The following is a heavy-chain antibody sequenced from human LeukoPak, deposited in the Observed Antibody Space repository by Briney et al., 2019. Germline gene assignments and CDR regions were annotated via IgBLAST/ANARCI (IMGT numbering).Heavy chain of an antibody. CDR2: ISYDGSNK. V-gene: IGHV3-30-3*01. Sequence: PGGSLRLSCAASGFTFSSYAMHCVRQAPGKGLEWVAVISYDGSNKYYADSVKGRFTISRDNSKNTLYLQMNSLRAEDTAVYYCARDSRLVPHDYWGQGTLVTVSS. D-gene: IGHD2-2*01. CDR1: GFTFSSYA. CDR3: ARDSRLVPHDY. J-gene: IGHJ4*02.